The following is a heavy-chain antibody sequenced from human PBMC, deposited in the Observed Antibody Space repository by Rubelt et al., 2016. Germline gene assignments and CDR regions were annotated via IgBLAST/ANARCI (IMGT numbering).Heavy chain of an antibody. J-gene: IGHJ6*02. V-gene: IGHV4-34*01. CDR3: ARGRRGSSSWLGRDYYGMDV. CDR2: INHSGST. CDR1: GGSFSGYY. Sequence: QVQLQQWGAGLLKPSETLSLTCAVYGGSFSGYYWSWIRQPPGKGLEWIGEINHSGSTNYNPSLKSRVTISGDTSKNQFSLKLSSGTAADTAVYYCARGRRGSSSWLGRDYYGMDVWGQGTTVTVSS. D-gene: IGHD6-13*01.